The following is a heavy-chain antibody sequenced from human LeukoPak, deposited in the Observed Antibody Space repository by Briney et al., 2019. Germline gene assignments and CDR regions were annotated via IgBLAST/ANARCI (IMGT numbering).Heavy chain of an antibody. CDR3: ARYSSSSGGASYYLDY. Sequence: GGSLRLSCTASGFTLRNYWMHWVRQVPGKRLVWVSRISGDGSVTNYADPVQGRFTISRDNAKNILYLQINNLRSEDTAVYYCARYSSSSGGASYYLDYWGRGTLITVSS. D-gene: IGHD6-6*01. V-gene: IGHV3-74*01. CDR2: ISGDGSVT. CDR1: GFTLRNYW. J-gene: IGHJ4*01.